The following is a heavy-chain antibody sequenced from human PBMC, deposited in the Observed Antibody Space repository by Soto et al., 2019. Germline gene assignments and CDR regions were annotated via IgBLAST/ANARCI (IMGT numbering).Heavy chain of an antibody. V-gene: IGHV6-1*01. J-gene: IGHJ5*02. CDR1: VYSVSSNSAA. CDR3: ARGLEAAHTGWFEP. CDR2: TYYRFKWYN. D-gene: IGHD6-6*01. Sequence: SQTLSLTCAISVYSVSSNSAAWNWIIQSPSRGLEWLGRTYYRFKWYNDYAVSVKSRITINPDTSKNQFSLQLNSVTPEDTAVYYCARGLEAAHTGWFEPLGQGTLVSVSS.